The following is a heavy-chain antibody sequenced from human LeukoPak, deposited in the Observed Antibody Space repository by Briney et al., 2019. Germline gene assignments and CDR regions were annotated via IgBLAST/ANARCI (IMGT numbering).Heavy chain of an antibody. D-gene: IGHD2-15*01. Sequence: SVKVSCKASGGTFSSYAISWVRQAPGQGLEWVGGIIPIFGTANYAQKFQGRVTITADESTSTAYMELSSLRSEDTAVYYCARDDSYCSGGSCYENWFDPWGQGTLVTVSS. J-gene: IGHJ5*02. CDR3: ARDDSYCSGGSCYENWFDP. CDR1: GGTFSSYA. CDR2: IIPIFGTA. V-gene: IGHV1-69*13.